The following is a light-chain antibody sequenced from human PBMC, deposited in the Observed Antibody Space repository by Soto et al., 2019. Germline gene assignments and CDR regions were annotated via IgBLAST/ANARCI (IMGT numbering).Light chain of an antibody. J-gene: IGLJ3*02. Sequence: QSVLTQPPSASGTPGQRVTISCSGSSSNIGSNYVYWYQQLPGPAPKLRIYRNNQRPSGVPDRFSGCKSGTSASLAISGLRSEDEADYYCAAWDDSLSGRVFGGGTKLTVL. CDR1: SSNIGSNY. V-gene: IGLV1-47*01. CDR3: AAWDDSLSGRV. CDR2: RNN.